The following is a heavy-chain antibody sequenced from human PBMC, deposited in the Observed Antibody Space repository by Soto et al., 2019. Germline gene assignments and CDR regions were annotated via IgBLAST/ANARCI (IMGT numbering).Heavy chain of an antibody. J-gene: IGHJ4*02. Sequence: QVQLQQWGAGLLKPSETLSLTCAVYGGSFSGYYWSWIRQPPGKGLEWIWEINHSGSTNYNPSLKSRVTISVDTSKNQFSLKLSSVTAADTAVYYCARERYSSSWSDYWGQGTLVTVSS. CDR2: INHSGST. D-gene: IGHD6-13*01. CDR3: ARERYSSSWSDY. V-gene: IGHV4-34*01. CDR1: GGSFSGYY.